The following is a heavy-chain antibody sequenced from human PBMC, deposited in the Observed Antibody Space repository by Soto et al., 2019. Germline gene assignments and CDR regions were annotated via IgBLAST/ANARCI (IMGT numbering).Heavy chain of an antibody. CDR3: ANLLNVAAAGTPNYYGVDV. Sequence: VQLVESGGGVVQPGRSLRLSCAASGFTFSIYAMNWVRQAPGKGLEWVAFISFDGSKTYYADSVKGRFTISRDNSRNTVYLQMNNLRTGDAAVYHCANLLNVAAAGTPNYYGVDVWGQGTTVTVS. V-gene: IGHV3-30-3*01. J-gene: IGHJ6*02. D-gene: IGHD6-13*01. CDR2: ISFDGSKT. CDR1: GFTFSIYA.